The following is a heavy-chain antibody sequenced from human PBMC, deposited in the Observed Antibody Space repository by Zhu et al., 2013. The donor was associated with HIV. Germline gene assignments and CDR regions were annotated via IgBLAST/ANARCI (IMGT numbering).Heavy chain of an antibody. CDR3: AREYSIGYYYYMDV. D-gene: IGHD6-25*01. V-gene: IGHV1-2*02. CDR1: GYTFTGYN. CDR2: INPTSAGT. Sequence: QVQLVQSGPEVKKPGASVKVSCKASGYTFTGYNIHWVRQAPGQGLEWMGWINPTSAGTKYAQKFQGRVTMTRDTSISTAYMELSRLRSDDTAVYYCAREYSIGYYYYMDVWGKGTTVTVSS. J-gene: IGHJ6*03.